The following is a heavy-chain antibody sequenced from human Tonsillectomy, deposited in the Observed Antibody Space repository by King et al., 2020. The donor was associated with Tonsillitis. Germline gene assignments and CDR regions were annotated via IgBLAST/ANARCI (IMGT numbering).Heavy chain of an antibody. Sequence: DVQLVESGGGLVKPGGSLRLSCAASGFTFSNAWMSWVRQAPGKGLEWVGRIKSKTDGGTTDYVAPVKGRFTISRDDSKNTLYLQITSLKTEDTAVYYCTTDGGYDMWSGYYMGFDYWGQGTLVTVSS. CDR3: TTDGGYDMWSGYYMGFDY. D-gene: IGHD3-3*01. CDR2: IKSKTDGGTT. J-gene: IGHJ4*02. V-gene: IGHV3-15*01. CDR1: GFTFSNAW.